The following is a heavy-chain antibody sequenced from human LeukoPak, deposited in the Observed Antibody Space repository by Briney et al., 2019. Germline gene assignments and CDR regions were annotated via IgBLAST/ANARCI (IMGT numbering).Heavy chain of an antibody. J-gene: IGHJ4*02. CDR1: GYSFTSYW. CDR2: IYPGDSDT. Sequence: GESLKISCKGSGYSFTSYWIAWVRRMPGKGLEWMGIIYPGDSDTRYSPSFQGQVTISADKSISTAYLQWSSLKASDTAMYYCARPRPRYCSSTSCSYFDYWGQGTLVTVSS. CDR3: ARPRPRYCSSTSCSYFDY. V-gene: IGHV5-51*01. D-gene: IGHD2-2*01.